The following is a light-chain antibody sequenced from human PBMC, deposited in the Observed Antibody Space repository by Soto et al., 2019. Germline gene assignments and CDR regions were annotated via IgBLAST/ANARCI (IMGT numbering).Light chain of an antibody. CDR1: QSVSNS. CDR3: QQYASGPQT. V-gene: IGKV3-15*01. J-gene: IGKJ1*01. Sequence: EVVMTQSPATLSVSPGERGILSCMASQSVSNSLAWYQQRPGQAPRLLIYGVSTRATGVPARFSGSGFGTSFTLTINSLQYDDFAVYYCQQYASGPQTFGQGTKVEI. CDR2: GVS.